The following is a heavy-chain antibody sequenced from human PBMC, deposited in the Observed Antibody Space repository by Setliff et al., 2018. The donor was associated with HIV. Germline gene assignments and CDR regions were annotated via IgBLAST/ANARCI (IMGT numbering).Heavy chain of an antibody. V-gene: IGHV4-59*01. J-gene: IGHJ4*02. CDR2: VHYSGST. CDR3: ASEKKAWSVSDSFYEY. D-gene: IGHD3-3*01. CDR1: GLSMSYNY. Sequence: SETLSLTCTVSGLSMSYNYWTWIRQSPGKGLEWIGYVHYSGSTRYNPSLKSRVTISVDTSKKKFSLKLTSMTATDTAVYYCASEKKAWSVSDSFYEYWGQGVPGTVS.